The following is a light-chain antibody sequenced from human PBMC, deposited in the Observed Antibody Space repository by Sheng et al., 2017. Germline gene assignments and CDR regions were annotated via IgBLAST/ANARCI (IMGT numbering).Light chain of an antibody. V-gene: IGLV3-1*01. CDR2: QDR. CDR3: QAWDSSTRV. CDR1: KLGDKY. J-gene: IGLJ2*01. Sequence: SYELTQPPSVSVSPGQTASITCSGDKLGDKYACWYQQKPGQSPVLVIYQDRERPSGIPERFSGSNSGNTATLTISGTQAMDEADYYCQAWDSSTRVFGGGTKLTVL.